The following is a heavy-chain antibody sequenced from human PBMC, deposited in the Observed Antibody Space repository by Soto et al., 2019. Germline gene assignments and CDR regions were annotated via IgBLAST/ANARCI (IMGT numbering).Heavy chain of an antibody. CDR1: GFSFSSFS. D-gene: IGHD3-16*01. J-gene: IGHJ4*02. V-gene: IGHV3-48*01. Sequence: GGSLRLSCAASGFSFSSFSLNWVRQAPGKGLEWISYIAGGTPYYADSVKGRFTISRDNAENSLYLQMNSLRAEDTAVYYCARDLNYAFDYWGQGALVTVSS. CDR2: IAGGTP. CDR3: ARDLNYAFDY.